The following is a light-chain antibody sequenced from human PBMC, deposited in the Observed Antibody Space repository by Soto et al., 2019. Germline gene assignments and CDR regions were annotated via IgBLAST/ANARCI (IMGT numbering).Light chain of an antibody. CDR3: QKRGNWLWT. J-gene: IGKJ1*01. V-gene: IGKV3-11*01. CDR1: QSVSGY. CDR2: DAS. Sequence: EIVWTQSPATLSLSPGEIATLSCRASQSVSGYLAWYEQKPGQAPRLLIYDASNRATGIPARFSGRGSGTDLTLTINSLGPEHFAVYYCQKRGNWLWTFRQGTKVEIK.